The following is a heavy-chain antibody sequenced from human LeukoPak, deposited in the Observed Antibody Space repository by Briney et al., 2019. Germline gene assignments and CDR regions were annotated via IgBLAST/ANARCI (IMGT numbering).Heavy chain of an antibody. CDR3: ARIGMENFYDL. D-gene: IGHD2/OR15-2a*01. J-gene: IGHJ5*02. V-gene: IGHV3-64*02. Sequence: GGSLRLSCAASGFTFSGFSMHWIRQAPGRGLDYVSAINGNGDKTFYTDSVRGRFTIFRDNSKNTQFLQMGSLRGEDTALYFCARIGMENFYDLWGQGTLVTVSS. CDR2: INGNGDKT. CDR1: GFTFSGFS.